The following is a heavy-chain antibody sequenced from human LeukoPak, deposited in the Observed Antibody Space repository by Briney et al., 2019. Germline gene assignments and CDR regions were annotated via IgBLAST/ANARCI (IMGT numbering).Heavy chain of an antibody. V-gene: IGHV4-34*01. Sequence: SETLSLTCAVYGGSFSGYYWSWLRQPPGKGLEWIGEINHSGSTNYNPSLKSRVTISVDTSKNQFSLKLSSVTAADTAVYDCAKTNVLRFLEWKNYSARLDYWGQGTLVTVSS. CDR3: AKTNVLRFLEWKNYSARLDY. CDR2: INHSGST. CDR1: GGSFSGYY. J-gene: IGHJ4*02. D-gene: IGHD3-3*01.